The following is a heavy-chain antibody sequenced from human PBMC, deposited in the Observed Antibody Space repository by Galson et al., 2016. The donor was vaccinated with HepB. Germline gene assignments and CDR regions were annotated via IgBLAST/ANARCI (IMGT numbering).Heavy chain of an antibody. CDR1: GYTFSSYG. Sequence: SVKVSCKASGYTFSSYGINWLRQAPGQGLEWMGWISPYNGNTHYAQKLQGRVTVTTDTSTSTAYMELRSLRSEETAVYYCARRDTAMVHDYWGQGTLGTVSS. J-gene: IGHJ4*02. CDR2: ISPYNGNT. D-gene: IGHD5-18*01. CDR3: ARRDTAMVHDY. V-gene: IGHV1-18*04.